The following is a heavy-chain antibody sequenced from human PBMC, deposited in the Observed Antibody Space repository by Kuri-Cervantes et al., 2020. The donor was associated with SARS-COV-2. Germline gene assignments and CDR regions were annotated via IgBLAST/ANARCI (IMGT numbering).Heavy chain of an antibody. D-gene: IGHD4-11*01. Sequence: SGPTLVKPPQMLTLTFTSSGFSLNTSGMCVSWIRQPPGKALERLARIDWDDDKYYSTSLRTRLTITKDTSKNQVVLTMTNMDPVDTATYYCVRIRAATVIADYWGQGTLVTVSS. CDR1: GFSLNTSGMC. J-gene: IGHJ4*02. V-gene: IGHV2-70*11. CDR2: IDWDDDK. CDR3: VRIRAATVIADY.